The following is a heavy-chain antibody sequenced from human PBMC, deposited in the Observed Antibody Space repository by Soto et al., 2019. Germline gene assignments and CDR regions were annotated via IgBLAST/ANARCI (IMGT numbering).Heavy chain of an antibody. Sequence: GGSLRLSCAASGFTFSSYGMHWVRQAPGKGLEWVAVISYDGSNKYYADSVKGRFTISRDNSKNTLYLQMNSLRAEDTAVYYCAKDPTKIKNYWGQGTLVTVSS. V-gene: IGHV3-30*18. J-gene: IGHJ4*02. CDR3: AKDPTKIKNY. CDR1: GFTFSSYG. CDR2: ISYDGSNK.